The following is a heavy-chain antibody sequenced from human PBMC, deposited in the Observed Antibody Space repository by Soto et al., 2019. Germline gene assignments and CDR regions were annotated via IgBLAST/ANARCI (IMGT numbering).Heavy chain of an antibody. J-gene: IGHJ4*02. Sequence: QVQLVQSGAEVKKPESSVKVSCNAPGGTFSTYAISWVRQAPGQGLEWMGGIIPMFGTANYAQRCQDRVTITADESTNTVYMELSSLRSEDTAVYFCASGIQLWLRRINNGYSGWGQGTLVTVSS. CDR1: GGTFSTYA. CDR3: ASGIQLWLRRINNGYSG. D-gene: IGHD5-18*01. V-gene: IGHV1-69*12. CDR2: IIPMFGTA.